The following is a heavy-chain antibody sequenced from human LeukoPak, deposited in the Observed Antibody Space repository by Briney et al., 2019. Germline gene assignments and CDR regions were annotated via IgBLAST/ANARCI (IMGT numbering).Heavy chain of an antibody. CDR2: ISSSGSTI. V-gene: IGHV3-11*04. CDR3: ARVGLGIDYGDYVPLFDY. J-gene: IGHJ4*02. D-gene: IGHD4-17*01. CDR1: GFTFSDYY. Sequence: GGSLRLSCAASGFTFSDYYMSWIRQAPGKGLEWVSYISSSGSTIYYADSVKGRFTISRDNAKNSLYLQMNSLRAEDTAVYYCARVGLGIDYGDYVPLFDYWGQGTLVTVSS.